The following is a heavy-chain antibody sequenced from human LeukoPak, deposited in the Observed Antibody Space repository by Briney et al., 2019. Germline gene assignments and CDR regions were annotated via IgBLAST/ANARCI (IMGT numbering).Heavy chain of an antibody. CDR2: IKQDGSEK. J-gene: IGHJ4*02. Sequence: GGSLRLSCAASGFTFSSYWMSWVRQAPGKGLEWVANIKQDGSEKYYVDSVKGRFTISRDNAKNSLYLQMNSLRGEDPAVYYCARGSGLWFGKLGYWGQGTLVTVSS. D-gene: IGHD3-10*01. V-gene: IGHV3-7*04. CDR3: ARGSGLWFGKLGY. CDR1: GFTFSSYW.